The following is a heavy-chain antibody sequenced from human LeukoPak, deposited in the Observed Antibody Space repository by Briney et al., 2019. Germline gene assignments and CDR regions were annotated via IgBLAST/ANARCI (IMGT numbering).Heavy chain of an antibody. D-gene: IGHD3-10*01. CDR2: ISSSSSYI. CDR1: GFTFSSYS. V-gene: IGHV3-21*01. J-gene: IGHJ4*02. Sequence: GGSLRLSCAASGFTFSSYSMNWVRQAPGKGLEWVSSISSSSSYIYYADSVKGRFTISRDNAKNSLYLQMNSLRAEDTAVYYCARWAPYGSGSYQPNFDYWGQGTLVTASS. CDR3: ARWAPYGSGSYQPNFDY.